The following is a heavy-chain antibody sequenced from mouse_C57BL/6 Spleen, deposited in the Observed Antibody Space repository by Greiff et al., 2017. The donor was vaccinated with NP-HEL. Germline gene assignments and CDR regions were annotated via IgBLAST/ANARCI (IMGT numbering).Heavy chain of an antibody. CDR2: ISDGGSYT. CDR1: GFTFSSYA. J-gene: IGHJ1*03. Sequence: EVQVVESGGGLVKPGGSLKLSCAASGFTFSSYAMSWVRQTPEKRLEWVATISDGGSYTYYPDNVKGRFTISRDNAKNNLYLQMSHLKSEDTAMYYCARDQDYYGSSYCWYFDVWGTGTTVTVSS. D-gene: IGHD1-1*01. CDR3: ARDQDYYGSSYCWYFDV. V-gene: IGHV5-4*01.